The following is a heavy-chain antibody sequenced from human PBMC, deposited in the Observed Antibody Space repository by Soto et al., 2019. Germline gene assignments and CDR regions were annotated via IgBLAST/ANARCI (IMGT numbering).Heavy chain of an antibody. V-gene: IGHV3-30-3*01. D-gene: IGHD6-6*01. Sequence: QVQLVESGGGVVQSGRSLRLSCAASGFTFSSYAMHWVRQAPGKGLEWVAVISYDGSNKYYADSVKGRFTISRDNSKNTLYLQMNSLRAEDTAVYYCARDQEYRSYYYYGMDVWSQGTTVTVSS. J-gene: IGHJ6*02. CDR2: ISYDGSNK. CDR1: GFTFSSYA. CDR3: ARDQEYRSYYYYGMDV.